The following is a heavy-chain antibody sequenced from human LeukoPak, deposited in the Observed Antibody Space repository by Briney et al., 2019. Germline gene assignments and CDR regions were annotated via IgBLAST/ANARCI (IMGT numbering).Heavy chain of an antibody. V-gene: IGHV4-31*03. J-gene: IGHJ4*02. D-gene: IGHD3-22*01. Sequence: RPSETLSLTCTVSGGSISSGGYYWSWIRQHPGKGLEWIGYIYYSGSTYYNPSLKSRVTISVDTSKNQFSLKLSSVTAADTAVYYCARHYYDSSGYYHEALFDYWGQGTLVTVSS. CDR3: ARHYYDSSGYYHEALFDY. CDR2: IYYSGST. CDR1: GGSISSGGYY.